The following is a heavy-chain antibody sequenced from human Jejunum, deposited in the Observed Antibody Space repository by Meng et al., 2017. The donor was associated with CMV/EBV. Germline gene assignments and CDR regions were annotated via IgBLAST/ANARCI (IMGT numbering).Heavy chain of an antibody. CDR2: IYHTGGT. Sequence: YNWNGSRQSPGKVLEWIGYIYHTGGTTYNPSLKSRVSISVDTSKNQFSLRLSSVTPADTAVYYCARLKLVVPAAARDYYYGLDVWGQGTTVTVSS. V-gene: IGHV4-59*01. CDR1: YN. D-gene: IGHD2-2*01. J-gene: IGHJ6*02. CDR3: ARLKLVVPAAARDYYYGLDV.